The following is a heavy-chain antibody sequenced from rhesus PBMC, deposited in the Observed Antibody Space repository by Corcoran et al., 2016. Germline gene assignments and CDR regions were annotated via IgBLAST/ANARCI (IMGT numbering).Heavy chain of an antibody. D-gene: IGHD3-34*01. CDR1: GGSISRNY. CDR2: FSGSSGST. J-gene: IGHJ5-2*02. CDR3: ARDLGPEDNSLDV. Sequence: QVRLQESGPGLVKPSETLSLTCAVSGGSISRNYWSWIRQPPGQGLEWIGRFSGSSGSTDYNPSRKSRVTISTDTSKNQFSLKLSSVSAADTAVYYCARDLGPEDNSLDVWGRGLLVTVSS. V-gene: IGHV4-173*01.